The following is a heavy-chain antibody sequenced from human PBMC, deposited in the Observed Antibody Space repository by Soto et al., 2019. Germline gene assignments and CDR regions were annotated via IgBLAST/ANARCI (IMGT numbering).Heavy chain of an antibody. V-gene: IGHV3-23*01. CDR2: ISGSGGST. J-gene: IGHJ3*02. Sequence: EVQLLESGGGLVQPGGSLRLSCAASRFTFSSYAMSWVRQAPGKGLEWVSAISGSGGSTYYADSVKGRFTISRDNSKNTLYLQMNSLRAEDTAVYYCAKDSGLTTVTRSDAFDIWGQGTMVTVSS. CDR3: AKDSGLTTVTRSDAFDI. D-gene: IGHD4-17*01. CDR1: RFTFSSYA.